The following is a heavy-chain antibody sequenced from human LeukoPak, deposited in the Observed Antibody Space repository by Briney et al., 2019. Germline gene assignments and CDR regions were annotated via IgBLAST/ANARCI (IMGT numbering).Heavy chain of an antibody. CDR3: AREGYYYDSSGYSSYYFDY. J-gene: IGHJ4*02. CDR1: GGSISSYY. Sequence: PSETLSLTCTVSGGSISSYYWSWIRQPAGKGLEWIGRIYTSGSTNYNPSLKSRVTMSVDTSKNQFSLKLSSVTAADTAVYYCAREGYYYDSSGYSSYYFDYWGQGTLVTVSS. D-gene: IGHD3-22*01. V-gene: IGHV4-4*07. CDR2: IYTSGST.